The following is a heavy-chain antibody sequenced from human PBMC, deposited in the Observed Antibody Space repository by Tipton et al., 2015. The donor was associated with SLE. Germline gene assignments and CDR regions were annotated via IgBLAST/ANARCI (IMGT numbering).Heavy chain of an antibody. CDR1: GGSITTYY. D-gene: IGHD3-3*01. Sequence: TLSLTCAVSGGSITTYYWSWIRQSPGKGLEWIGYFYYSGSTKYNPSLKSRVTMSVDTSKNHFSVKLSSVTAADTAIYYCARVWSGYSSSYFDLWGRGTLVTASS. CDR2: FYYSGST. CDR3: ARVWSGYSSSYFDL. J-gene: IGHJ2*01. V-gene: IGHV4-59*01.